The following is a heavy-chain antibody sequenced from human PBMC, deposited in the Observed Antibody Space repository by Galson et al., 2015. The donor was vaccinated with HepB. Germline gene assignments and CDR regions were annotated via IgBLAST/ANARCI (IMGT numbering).Heavy chain of an antibody. V-gene: IGHV3-30*02. CDR2: IRYDGSNK. CDR3: AKALSSGSYSGYFDY. J-gene: IGHJ4*02. D-gene: IGHD3-10*01. CDR1: GFTFSSYG. Sequence: SLRLSCAASGFTFSSYGMHWVRQAPGKGLEWVAFIRYDGSNKYYADSVKGRFTISRDNSKSTLYLQMNSLRAEDTAVYYCAKALSSGSYSGYFDYWGQGTLVTVSS.